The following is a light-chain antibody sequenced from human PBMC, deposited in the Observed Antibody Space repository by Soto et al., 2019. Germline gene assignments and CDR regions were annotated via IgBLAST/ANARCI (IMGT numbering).Light chain of an antibody. CDR2: EVT. CDR3: NSYAGGNVVA. Sequence: QLVLTQPPSASGSPGQSVTISCTGTSSDVGGYNHVSWYQQHPGKAPKVIIYEVTKRPSGVPDRFSGSKSGNTASLTVSGLQAEDEAYYFCNSYAGGNVVAFGGGTKLTVL. V-gene: IGLV2-8*01. J-gene: IGLJ2*01. CDR1: SSDVGGYNH.